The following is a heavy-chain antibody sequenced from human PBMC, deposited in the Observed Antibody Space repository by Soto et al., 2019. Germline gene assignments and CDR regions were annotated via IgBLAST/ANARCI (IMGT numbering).Heavy chain of an antibody. CDR3: ARHNGPLYVGYYYDMDV. D-gene: IGHD3-16*01. Sequence: PSETLSLTCTVSGGSVSSSSYSWGWIRQPPGKGLEWIGTIYSTESTYYNPSLKSRVTIPVDTSKNQFSLKLSSVTAADTAVYYCARHNGPLYVGYYYDMDVWGQGTTVTVSS. V-gene: IGHV4-39*01. J-gene: IGHJ6*02. CDR1: GGSVSSSSYS. CDR2: IYSTEST.